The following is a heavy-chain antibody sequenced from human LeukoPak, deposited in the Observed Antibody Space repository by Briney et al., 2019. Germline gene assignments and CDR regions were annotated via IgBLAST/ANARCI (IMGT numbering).Heavy chain of an antibody. V-gene: IGHV1-8*01. J-gene: IGHJ4*02. Sequence: GASVKVSCKASGYTFTSYELNWVRQATAQGVEWMGWMNPNSGNTGYAQKFQGRVTMTRHSSITTAYMELSSLRSEDTAVYYCARRHGRCSDGSCYYPDYWGQGTLVTVSS. D-gene: IGHD2-15*01. CDR1: GYTFTSYE. CDR3: ARRHGRCSDGSCYYPDY. CDR2: MNPNSGNT.